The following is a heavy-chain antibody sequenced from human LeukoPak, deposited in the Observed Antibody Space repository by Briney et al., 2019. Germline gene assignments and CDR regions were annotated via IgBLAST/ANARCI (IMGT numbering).Heavy chain of an antibody. CDR1: GFTLSSYG. V-gene: IGHV3-33*01. CDR2: IWYDGSYK. D-gene: IGHD2-15*01. Sequence: PGTSLRLSCAASGFTLSSYGMHWVRQAPGKGLEWVAVIWYDGSYKYYADSVKGRFIITRDNSKNTLYLQMNSLRAEDTAVYYCVRAVVVAASYRFDPWGQGTLVTVSS. CDR3: VRAVVVAASYRFDP. J-gene: IGHJ5*02.